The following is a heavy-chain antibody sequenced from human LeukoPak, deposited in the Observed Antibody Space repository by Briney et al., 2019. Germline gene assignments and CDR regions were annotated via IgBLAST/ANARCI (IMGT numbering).Heavy chain of an antibody. V-gene: IGHV3-48*03. D-gene: IGHD3-22*01. CDR2: ISSSGSTI. J-gene: IGHJ6*03. CDR1: GFSFSSYE. CDR3: ARDKGTYDSSGYPPLGSYYYYMDV. Sequence: GGSLRLSCAASGFSFSSYEMNWVRQAPGKGLEWVSYISSSGSTIYYADSVKGRFTISRDNAKNSLYLQMNSLRAEDTAVYYCARDKGTYDSSGYPPLGSYYYYMDVWGKGTTVTVSS.